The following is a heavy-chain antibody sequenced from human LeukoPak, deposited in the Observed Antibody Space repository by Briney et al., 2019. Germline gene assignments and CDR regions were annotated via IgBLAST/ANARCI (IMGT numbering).Heavy chain of an antibody. CDR2: MNPNSGNT. CDR1: GCTFTSYD. CDR3: ARYKPYYDFWSGYYFDYYYYMDV. D-gene: IGHD3-3*01. Sequence: ASVKVSCKASGCTFTSYDINWVRQATGQGLEWMGWMNPNSGNTGYAQKFQGRVTMTRNTSISTAYMELSSLRSEDTAVYYCARYKPYYDFWSGYYFDYYYYMDVWGKGTTVTVSS. J-gene: IGHJ6*03. V-gene: IGHV1-8*01.